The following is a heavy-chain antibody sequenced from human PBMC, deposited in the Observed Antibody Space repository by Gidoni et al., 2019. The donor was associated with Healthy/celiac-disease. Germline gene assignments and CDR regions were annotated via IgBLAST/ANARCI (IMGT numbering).Heavy chain of an antibody. CDR3: ARDPGLERPPYYYYYGMDV. Sequence: QVQLVQSGAEVKKPGASVKVSCKASGYTFTSFGISWVRQAPGQGLEWMGWISAYNGNTNYAQKLQGRVTMTTDTSTSTAYMELRSLRSDDTAVYYCARDPGLERPPYYYYYGMDVWGQGTTVTVSS. J-gene: IGHJ6*02. D-gene: IGHD1-1*01. CDR1: GYTFTSFG. CDR2: ISAYNGNT. V-gene: IGHV1-18*04.